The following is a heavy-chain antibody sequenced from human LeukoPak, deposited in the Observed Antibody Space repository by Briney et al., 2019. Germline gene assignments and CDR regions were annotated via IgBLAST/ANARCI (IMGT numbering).Heavy chain of an antibody. D-gene: IGHD2-2*01. J-gene: IGHJ6*02. V-gene: IGHV1-69*13. Sequence: SVKVSCRASGGTFSSYAISWVRQAPGQGLEWMGGIIPIFGTANYAQKFQGRVTITADESTSTAYMELSSLRSEDTAVYYCARATDRDCSSTSCYAEPYYYYYGMDVWGQGTTVTVSS. CDR2: IIPIFGTA. CDR3: ARATDRDCSSTSCYAEPYYYYYGMDV. CDR1: GGTFSSYA.